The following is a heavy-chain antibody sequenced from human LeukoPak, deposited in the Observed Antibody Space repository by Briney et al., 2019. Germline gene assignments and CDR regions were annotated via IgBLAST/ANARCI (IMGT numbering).Heavy chain of an antibody. V-gene: IGHV4-59*11. J-gene: IGHJ3*02. D-gene: IGHD2-15*01. CDR3: AGKPTGLDDAFDI. CDR2: IYYSGST. Sequence: SETLSLTCTGSGGSISSHYWSWIRQPPGKGLEWLGHIYYSGSTKYNPSLESRVTMSTDTSKNQFSLWLSSVTAADTAVYYCAGKPTGLDDAFDIWGQGTMVTVSS. CDR1: GGSISSHY.